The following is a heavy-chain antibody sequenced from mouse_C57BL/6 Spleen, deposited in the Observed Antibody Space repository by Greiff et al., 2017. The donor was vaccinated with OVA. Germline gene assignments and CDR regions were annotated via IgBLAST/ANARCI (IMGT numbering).Heavy chain of an antibody. J-gene: IGHJ1*03. CDR3: ARWGDYDGKWYFDV. V-gene: IGHV1-82*01. CDR2: IYPGDGDT. Sequence: VMLVESGPELVKPGASVKISCKASCYAFSSSWMNWVKQRPGKGLEWIGRIYPGDGDTNYNGKFKGKATLTADKSSSTAYMQLSSLTSEDSAVYFGARWGDYDGKWYFDVWGTGDMVTASS. CDR1: CYAFSSSW. D-gene: IGHD2-4*01.